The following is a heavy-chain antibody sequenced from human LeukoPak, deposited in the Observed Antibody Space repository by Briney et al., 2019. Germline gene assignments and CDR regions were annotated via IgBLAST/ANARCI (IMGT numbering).Heavy chain of an antibody. D-gene: IGHD6-19*01. J-gene: IGHJ4*02. V-gene: IGHV4-30-4*07. CDR1: GGSISSGGYS. CDR3: ARAYSEAGGRIFDY. CDR2: IYYSGST. Sequence: KASETLSHPCAVSGGSISSGGYSWSWIRQPPGKGLEWIGYIYYSGSTYYNPSLKSRVTISVDTSKNQFSLKLSSVTAADTAVYYCARAYSEAGGRIFDYWGQGTLVTVSS.